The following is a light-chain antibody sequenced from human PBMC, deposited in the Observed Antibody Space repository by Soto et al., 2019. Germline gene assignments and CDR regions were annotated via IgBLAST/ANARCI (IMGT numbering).Light chain of an antibody. CDR2: GAS. J-gene: IGKJ1*01. CDR3: QQYGSSPTT. Sequence: EIVLTQSPGTLSLSPGERATLSCRASQSVSSSYLAWYQQKPGQAPRLLIYGASRRATGIPDRFSGSGSGTDFTLTMSRLEPEDFAVYYCQQYGSSPTTFSQGTKVELK. V-gene: IGKV3-20*01. CDR1: QSVSSSY.